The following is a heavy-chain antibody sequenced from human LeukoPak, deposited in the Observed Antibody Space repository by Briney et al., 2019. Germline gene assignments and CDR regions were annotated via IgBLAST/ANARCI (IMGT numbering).Heavy chain of an antibody. CDR3: ARGAQLGMPEDY. CDR2: IYYSGST. Sequence: PSETLSLTCTVSGGSISSGDYYWGWIRQPPGKGLEGIGYIYYSGSTYYNPSLKSRVTISVDTSKNQFSLKLSSVTAADTAVYYCARGAQLGMPEDYWGQGTLVTVSS. J-gene: IGHJ4*02. CDR1: GGSISSGDYY. V-gene: IGHV4-30-4*08. D-gene: IGHD7-27*01.